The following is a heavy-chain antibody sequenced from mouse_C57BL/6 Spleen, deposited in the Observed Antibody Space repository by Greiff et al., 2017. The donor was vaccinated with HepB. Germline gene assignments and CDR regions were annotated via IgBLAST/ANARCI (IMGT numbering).Heavy chain of an antibody. CDR3: VGLGPDGPGWYFDV. Sequence: EVKLVESGGGLVQPKGSLKLSCAASGFTFNTYAMHWVRQAPGKGLEWVARIRSKSSNYATYYAVSVKDRFTISRDDSQSMLYLQMNNLKTEDTAMYYCVGLGPDGPGWYFDVWGTGTTVTVSS. CDR2: IRSKSSNYAT. D-gene: IGHD2-3*01. V-gene: IGHV10-3*01. CDR1: GFTFNTYA. J-gene: IGHJ1*03.